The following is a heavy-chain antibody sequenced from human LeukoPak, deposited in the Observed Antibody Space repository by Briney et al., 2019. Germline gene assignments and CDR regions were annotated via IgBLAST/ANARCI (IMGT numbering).Heavy chain of an antibody. J-gene: IGHJ5*02. CDR1: GGSISSYY. V-gene: IGHV4-4*07. Sequence: PSETLSLTCTVSGGSISSYYWSWIRQPPGKGLEWIGRIYTSGSTNYNPSLKSRVTISVDTSKNQFSLKLSSVTAADTAVYYCARSQLDYYDSSGVGANWFDPWGQGTLVTVSS. CDR3: ARSQLDYYDSSGVGANWFDP. D-gene: IGHD3-22*01. CDR2: IYTSGST.